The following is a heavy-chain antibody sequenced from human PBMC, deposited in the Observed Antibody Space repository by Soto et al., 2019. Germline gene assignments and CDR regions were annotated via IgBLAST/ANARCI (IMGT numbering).Heavy chain of an antibody. CDR3: ARVRTGDPSTGYYMDV. Sequence: GGSLRLSCVASGFTFSSYPMHWVRQAPGKGLEYVSAISSSGGSTYYANSVKVRFTISRDNSKNTLYLQMGSLSAEDMAVYYCARVRTGDPSTGYYMDVWGKGTTVTVSS. CDR1: GFTFSSYP. V-gene: IGHV3-64*01. CDR2: ISSSGGST. J-gene: IGHJ6*03. D-gene: IGHD7-27*01.